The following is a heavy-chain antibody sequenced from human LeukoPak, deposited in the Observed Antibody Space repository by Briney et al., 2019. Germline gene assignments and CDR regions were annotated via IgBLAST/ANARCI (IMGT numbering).Heavy chain of an antibody. CDR2: INHRGST. D-gene: IGHD3-10*01. CDR1: GGSFSGYY. V-gene: IGHV4-34*01. J-gene: IGHJ3*02. CDR3: ARGLSVTMVRGVRGDAFDI. Sequence: PSETLSLTCAVYGGSFSGYYWSWIRQPPGKGLEWIGEINHRGSTNYNPSLKSRVTISVDTSKNQFSRKLSSVTAADTAVYYCARGLSVTMVRGVRGDAFDIWGQGTMVTVSS.